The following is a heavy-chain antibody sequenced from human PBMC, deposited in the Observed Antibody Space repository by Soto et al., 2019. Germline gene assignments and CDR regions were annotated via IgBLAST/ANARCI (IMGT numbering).Heavy chain of an antibody. D-gene: IGHD6-13*01. CDR1: GFTFSSYS. CDR3: ARDSVVRAADGFYYYYGMDV. V-gene: IGHV3-48*02. CDR2: ISSSSSTI. Sequence: PGGSLRLSCAASGFTFSSYSMNWVRQAPGKGLEWVSYISSSSSTIYYADSVKGRFTISRDNAKNSLYLQMNSLRDEDTAVYYCARDSVVRAADGFYYYYGMDVWGQGTTVTVSS. J-gene: IGHJ6*02.